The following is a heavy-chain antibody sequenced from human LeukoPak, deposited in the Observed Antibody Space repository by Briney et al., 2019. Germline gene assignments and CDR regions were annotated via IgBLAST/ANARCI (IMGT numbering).Heavy chain of an antibody. V-gene: IGHV3-74*03. D-gene: IGHD2-2*01. CDR3: ARDWYHAIDY. Sequence: GGTLRLSCAASGFTFSGTWMHWVRQPPGKGLVWVARITSDGISTTYAESVKGRFTISRDNAKNTLYLQMNSLRAEDTAMYYCARDWYHAIDYWGQGALVTVSS. CDR1: GFTFSGTW. CDR2: ITSDGIST. J-gene: IGHJ4*02.